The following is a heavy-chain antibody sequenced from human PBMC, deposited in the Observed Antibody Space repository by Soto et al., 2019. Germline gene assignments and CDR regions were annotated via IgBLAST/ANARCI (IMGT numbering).Heavy chain of an antibody. J-gene: IGHJ6*02. CDR3: VNSGYYHGVDV. D-gene: IGHD1-20*01. Sequence: EVQLVESGGGLGKPGGSLRLSCEASGLTFTNAWMTWVRQAPGKGLEWVGRIKSKTDGGTIDYAAPVKGRFSISRDDSKNTLYLQMYSLKTEDTAVCYCVNSGYYHGVDVWGQGTTVIVSS. V-gene: IGHV3-15*07. CDR1: GLTFTNAW. CDR2: IKSKTDGGTI.